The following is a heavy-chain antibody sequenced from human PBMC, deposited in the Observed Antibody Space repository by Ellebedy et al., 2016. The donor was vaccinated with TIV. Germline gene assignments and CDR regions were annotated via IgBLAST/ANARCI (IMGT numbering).Heavy chain of an antibody. J-gene: IGHJ3*02. Sequence: SETLSLTCTVSGYSISSGYYWGWIRQPPGKGLEWIGSIYHSGSTHYNPSLKSRVRTSLDTSKNQFSLKLSSVTAADTAGYYCARGPDLYNFDAFDIWGQGTMVTVSS. V-gene: IGHV4-38-2*02. D-gene: IGHD1-20*01. CDR3: ARGPDLYNFDAFDI. CDR2: IYHSGST. CDR1: GYSISSGYY.